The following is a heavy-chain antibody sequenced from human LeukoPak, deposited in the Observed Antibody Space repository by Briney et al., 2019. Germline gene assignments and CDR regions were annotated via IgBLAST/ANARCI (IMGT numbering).Heavy chain of an antibody. V-gene: IGHV3-23*01. CDR2: TSGSGGST. CDR3: AISNYYGSGSFDY. CDR1: GFTFSSYA. Sequence: GGSLRLPCADSGFTFSSYAMSWVRQAPGKGLEWVSATSGSGGSTYYADSVKGRFTITRDNSKNTLYLQMNSLRAEDTAVYYCAISNYYGSGSFDYWGQGTLVTVSS. D-gene: IGHD3-10*01. J-gene: IGHJ4*02.